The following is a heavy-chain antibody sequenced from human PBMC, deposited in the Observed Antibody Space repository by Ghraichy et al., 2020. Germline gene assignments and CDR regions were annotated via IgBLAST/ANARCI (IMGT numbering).Heavy chain of an antibody. J-gene: IGHJ2*01. CDR3: VRRAGDGYNNYWYSDL. CDR1: GYSFTSYW. CDR2: IYPGDSDT. Sequence: GESLNISCKGSGYSFTSYWIGWVRQMPGKGLEWMGIIYPGDSDTRYSPSFQGQVTISADKSISTAYLQWSSLKASETAMYYCVRRAGDGYNNYWYSDLWGRGTLVTVSS. V-gene: IGHV5-51*01. D-gene: IGHD5-24*01.